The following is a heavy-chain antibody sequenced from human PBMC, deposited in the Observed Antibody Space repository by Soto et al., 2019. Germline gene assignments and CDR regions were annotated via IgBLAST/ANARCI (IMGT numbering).Heavy chain of an antibody. D-gene: IGHD3-10*01. J-gene: IGHJ6*02. Sequence: QVHLVQSGAEVKKPGASVKVSCKASGYTFTNYDINWVRQAPGQGLEWMGWISTYTGNTNYAQKLQGIVTMTTDTSTSTAYMELRSLRSDDTAVYYCARGYYYGSGRPTPGGMDVWGQGTTVTVSS. CDR1: GYTFTNYD. CDR3: ARGYYYGSGRPTPGGMDV. CDR2: ISTYTGNT. V-gene: IGHV1-18*01.